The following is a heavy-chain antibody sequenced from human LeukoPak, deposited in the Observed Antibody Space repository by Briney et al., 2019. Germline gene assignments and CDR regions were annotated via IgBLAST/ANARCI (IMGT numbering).Heavy chain of an antibody. CDR2: IKHDGSEK. CDR3: ARVGRNYFDY. J-gene: IGHJ4*02. Sequence: GGSLRLSCAASGFTFSSYWMNWVRQAPGKGLEWVANIKHDGSEKYYVGSVKGRFTISRDNAKNSLYLQMNSLRAEDTAVYYCARVGRNYFDYWGQGTLVTVSS. D-gene: IGHD3-10*01. CDR1: GFTFSSYW. V-gene: IGHV3-7*01.